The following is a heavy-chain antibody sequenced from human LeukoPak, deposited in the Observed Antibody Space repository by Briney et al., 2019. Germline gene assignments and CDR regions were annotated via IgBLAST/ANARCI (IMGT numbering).Heavy chain of an antibody. CDR2: IWYDGGTI. CDR3: AKTATNWYLDS. J-gene: IGHJ4*02. Sequence: PGRSLRLSCAASGFTFSAYAMHWVRQAPGKGLEWVAVIWYDGGTIYYADSVQGRFTISRDNPRNTLYLQMNSLRVEDTAVYYCAKTATNWYLDSWGQGTLVTVSS. CDR1: GFTFSAYA. V-gene: IGHV3-33*06. D-gene: IGHD1-1*01.